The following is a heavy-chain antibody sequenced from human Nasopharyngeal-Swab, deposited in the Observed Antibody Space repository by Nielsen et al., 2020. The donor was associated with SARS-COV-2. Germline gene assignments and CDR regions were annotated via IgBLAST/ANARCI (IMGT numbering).Heavy chain of an antibody. V-gene: IGHV3-23*01. J-gene: IGHJ5*02. CDR2: MSGTGDNT. CDR3: AKDSGAGFCDGGSCFPTNH. CDR1: GFTFGDYA. D-gene: IGHD2-15*01. Sequence: GESLKISCTTSGFTFGDYAMNWVRQAPGKGLEWVSGMSGTGDNTYYADSVKGRFTISRDSSKNTLYLQMNSLRAEDTAVYYCAKDSGAGFCDGGSCFPTNHWGQGTLVTVSS.